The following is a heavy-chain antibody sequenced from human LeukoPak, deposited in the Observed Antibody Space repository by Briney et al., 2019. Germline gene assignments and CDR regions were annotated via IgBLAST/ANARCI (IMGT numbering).Heavy chain of an antibody. CDR2: IKQDGSEK. V-gene: IGHV3-7*01. CDR3: ARDHAAYSSAWYYFDY. D-gene: IGHD6-19*01. CDR1: GFTFSSYW. Sequence: GWSLRLSCAASGFTFSSYWMSWVRQAPGKGLEWVANIKQDGSEKYYVDSVKGRFTISRDNAKNSLYLQMNSLRAEDTAVYHCARDHAAYSSAWYYFDYWGQGTLVTVSS. J-gene: IGHJ4*02.